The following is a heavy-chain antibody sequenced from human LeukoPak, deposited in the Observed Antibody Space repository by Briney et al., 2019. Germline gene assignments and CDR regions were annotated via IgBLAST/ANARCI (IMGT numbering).Heavy chain of an antibody. J-gene: IGHJ6*03. V-gene: IGHV4-34*01. CDR3: ARGDCSSTSCYSFGYYYYYMDV. CDR2: INHSGST. CDR1: GGSFSGYY. Sequence: PSETLSLTCAVYGGSFSGYYWSWIRQPPGKGLEWIGEINHSGSTNYNPSLKSRVTISVDTAKNQFSLKLISVTAAGPAVYYCARGDCSSTSCYSFGYYYYYMDVWGKGTTVTVSS. D-gene: IGHD2-2*01.